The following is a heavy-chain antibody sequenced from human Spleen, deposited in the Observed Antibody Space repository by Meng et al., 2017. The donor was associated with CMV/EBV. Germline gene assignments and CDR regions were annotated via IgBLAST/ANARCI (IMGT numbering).Heavy chain of an antibody. CDR3: AKILITSWGYFDY. D-gene: IGHD2-2*01. V-gene: IGHV3-11*04. Sequence: GESLKISCAASGFTFSDYNMSWIRQAPGKGLEWVSYVSSSGSTIYYADSVKGRFTISRDNSKNTLYLQMNSLRVEDTAVYYCAKILITSWGYFDYWGQGTLVTVSS. J-gene: IGHJ4*02. CDR1: GFTFSDYN. CDR2: VSSSGSTI.